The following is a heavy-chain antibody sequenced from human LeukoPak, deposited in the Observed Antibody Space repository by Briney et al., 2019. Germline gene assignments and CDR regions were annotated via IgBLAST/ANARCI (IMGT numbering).Heavy chain of an antibody. Sequence: SETLSLTCAVYGGSFSGYYWNWIRQPPGKGLEWIGEINHSGSTNYNSSLKSRVTISVDTSKNQFSLKLSSVTAADTAVFYCARQGYSDFSSRPFDYWGQGTLVTVSS. J-gene: IGHJ4*02. CDR3: ARQGYSDFSSRPFDY. CDR1: GGSFSGYY. V-gene: IGHV4-34*01. CDR2: INHSGST. D-gene: IGHD1-26*01.